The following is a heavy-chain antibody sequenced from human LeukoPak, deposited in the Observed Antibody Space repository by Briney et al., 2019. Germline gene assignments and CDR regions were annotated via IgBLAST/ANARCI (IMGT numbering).Heavy chain of an antibody. D-gene: IGHD6-13*01. Sequence: SETLSLTCTVSGGSISTYYWNWIRQAPGKGLEWIGYIYYSGSTKYNPSLKSRVTISIDTSKNQFSLNLSSVTAADTAVYYCARVAAAGPCFDYWGQGTLVTVSS. J-gene: IGHJ4*02. V-gene: IGHV4-59*01. CDR2: IYYSGST. CDR1: GGSISTYY. CDR3: ARVAAAGPCFDY.